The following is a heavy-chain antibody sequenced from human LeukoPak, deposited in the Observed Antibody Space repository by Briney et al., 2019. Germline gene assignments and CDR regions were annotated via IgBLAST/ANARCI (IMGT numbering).Heavy chain of an antibody. V-gene: IGHV3-30-3*01. CDR3: ARGRNYYDSFTFDY. CDR1: GFTFSSYA. J-gene: IGHJ4*02. CDR2: ISYDGSNK. Sequence: GRSLRLSCAASGFTFSSYAMHWVRQAPGKGLEWVAVISYDGSNKYYADSVKGRFTISRDNSKNTLYLQMSSLRAEDTAVYYCARGRNYYDSFTFDYWGQGTLVTVSS. D-gene: IGHD3-22*01.